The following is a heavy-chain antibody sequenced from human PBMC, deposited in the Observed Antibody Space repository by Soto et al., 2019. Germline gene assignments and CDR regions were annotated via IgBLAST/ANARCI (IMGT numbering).Heavy chain of an antibody. CDR1: GGTFSSYT. CDR2: IIPILGIA. CDR3: AREAAAGPTWFDP. J-gene: IGHJ5*02. D-gene: IGHD6-13*01. Sequence: ASVKVSCKASGGTFSSYTISWVRQAPGQGLEWMGRIIPILGIANYAQKFQGRVTITADKSTSTAYMELSSLRSEDTAVYYCAREAAAGPTWFDPWGQGTLVTVSS. V-gene: IGHV1-69*04.